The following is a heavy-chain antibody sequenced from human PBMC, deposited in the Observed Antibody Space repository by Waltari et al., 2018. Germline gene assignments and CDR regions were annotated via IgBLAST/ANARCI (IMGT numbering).Heavy chain of an antibody. CDR3: GKGEDDYGTSIYLEH. D-gene: IGHD4-17*01. CDR2: SISAGST. J-gene: IGHJ4*02. V-gene: IGHV3-23*01. Sequence: EVQLLESGGGLVQPGGSLRLSCAASGFTFASHAMNWVRQAPGKGIEWVSSISAGSTYYADSVKGRFTISRDNSKDTLYLQMTSLRAEDTALYYCGKGEDDYGTSIYLEHWGQGSLVTVSS. CDR1: GFTFASHA.